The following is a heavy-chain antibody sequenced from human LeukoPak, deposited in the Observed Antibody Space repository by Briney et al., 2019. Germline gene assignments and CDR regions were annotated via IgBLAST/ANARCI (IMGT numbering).Heavy chain of an antibody. J-gene: IGHJ4*02. V-gene: IGHV3-74*01. CDR3: ASYDFWSGVAFDY. D-gene: IGHD3-3*01. CDR2: INSDGSST. Sequence: PGGSLRLSCAASGFTFSSYWTHWVRQAPGKGLVWLSRINSDGSSTTYADSVKGRFTISRDNARNTLYLQMNSLRAEDTAVYYCASYDFWSGVAFDYWGQGTLVTVSS. CDR1: GFTFSSYW.